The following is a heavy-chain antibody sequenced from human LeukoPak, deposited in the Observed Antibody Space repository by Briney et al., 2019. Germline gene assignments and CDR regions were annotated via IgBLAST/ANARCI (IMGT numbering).Heavy chain of an antibody. Sequence: GGSLRLSCAPSGFTFSDYTMNWVRQAPGKGLEWVSYISSSSSTIYYADSVKGRFTISRDNAKNSLYLQMNSLRAEDTAVYYCARGGRYYYYMDVWGKGTTVTVSS. CDR2: ISSSSSTI. CDR3: ARGGRYYYYMDV. J-gene: IGHJ6*03. V-gene: IGHV3-48*01. CDR1: GFTFSDYT.